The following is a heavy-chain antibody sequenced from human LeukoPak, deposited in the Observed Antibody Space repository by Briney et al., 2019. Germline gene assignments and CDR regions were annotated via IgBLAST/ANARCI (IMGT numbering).Heavy chain of an antibody. CDR2: IIPIFGTA. J-gene: IGHJ4*02. CDR1: GGTFSSYA. V-gene: IGHV1-69*13. CDR3: ARGGYSYGWFDY. D-gene: IGHD5-18*01. Sequence: ASVKVSCKASGGTFSSYAISWVRQAPGQGLEWMGGIIPIFGTANYAQKFQGRVTITADESTSIAYMELSSLRSEDTAVYYCARGGYSYGWFDYWGQGTLVTVSS.